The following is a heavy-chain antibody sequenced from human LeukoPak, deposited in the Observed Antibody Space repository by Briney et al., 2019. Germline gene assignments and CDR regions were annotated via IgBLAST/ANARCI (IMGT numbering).Heavy chain of an antibody. J-gene: IGHJ4*02. CDR2: IHYSGST. CDR1: GGYSSSYY. Sequence: SETLSLTCTISGGYSSSYYWSWIRQPPGKGLEWIGYIHYSGSTNYNPSLKSRATISLDTSKNQVSLKLSSVTAADTAVYYCARRASGSYPDYFDYWGQGTLVTVSS. D-gene: IGHD1-26*01. V-gene: IGHV4-59*08. CDR3: ARRASGSYPDYFDY.